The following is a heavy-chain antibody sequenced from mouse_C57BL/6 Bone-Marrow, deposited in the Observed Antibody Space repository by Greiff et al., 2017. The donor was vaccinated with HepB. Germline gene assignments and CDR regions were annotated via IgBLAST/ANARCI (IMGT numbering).Heavy chain of an antibody. D-gene: IGHD1-1*01. CDR3: ARWYYYGSSLYYYAMDY. CDR1: GYTFTSYW. Sequence: VQLQQPGPELVKPGASVKLSCKASGYTFTSYWMHWVKQRPGQGLEWIGNINPSNGGTNYNEKFKSKATLTVDKSSSTAYMQLSSLTSEDSAVYYCARWYYYGSSLYYYAMDYWGQGTSVTVSS. CDR2: INPSNGGT. J-gene: IGHJ4*01. V-gene: IGHV1-53*01.